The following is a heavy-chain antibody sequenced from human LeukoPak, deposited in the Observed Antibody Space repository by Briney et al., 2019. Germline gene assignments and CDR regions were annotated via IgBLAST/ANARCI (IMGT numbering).Heavy chain of an antibody. V-gene: IGHV3-7*03. CDR3: ERESQHLPPPPPDY. J-gene: IGHJ4*02. CDR2: IKHDGNWK. Sequence: GGSLRLSCAASGSNFGNYYVSWVRQAPGKGLEWVANIKHDGNWKFYADSVKGRFTVSRDNAEKSVYLHMSSLRAEDTAMYYCERESQHLPPPPPDYGGQGTLVPASS. CDR1: GSNFGNYY.